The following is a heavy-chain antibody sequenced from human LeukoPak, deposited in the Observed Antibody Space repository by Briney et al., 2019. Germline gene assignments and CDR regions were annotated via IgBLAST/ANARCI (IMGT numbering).Heavy chain of an antibody. V-gene: IGHV3-23*01. Sequence: KTGGSLRLSCAASGFIVSDNFMSWVRQAPGKGLGWVSTISSGDGITYYADSVKGRFTISRDDSKNTLYLQMNSLRAEDTAIYYCAKRPGKAAAGPFDPWGQGTLVTVSS. CDR2: ISSGDGIT. D-gene: IGHD6-13*01. CDR3: AKRPGKAAAGPFDP. J-gene: IGHJ5*02. CDR1: GFIVSDNF.